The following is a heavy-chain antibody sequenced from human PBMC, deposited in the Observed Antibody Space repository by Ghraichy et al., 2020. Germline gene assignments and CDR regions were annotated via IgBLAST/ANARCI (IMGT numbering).Heavy chain of an antibody. CDR1: GFTFSSYA. V-gene: IGHV3-23*01. J-gene: IGHJ4*02. Sequence: GGSLRLSCAASGFTFSSYAMSWVRQAPGKGLEWVSAISGSGGSTYYADSVKGRFTISRDNSKNTLYLQMNSLRAEDTAVYYCAKSWGGGLYSRRPLDYWGQGTLVTVSS. CDR3: AKSWGGGLYSRRPLDY. CDR2: ISGSGGST. D-gene: IGHD6-13*01.